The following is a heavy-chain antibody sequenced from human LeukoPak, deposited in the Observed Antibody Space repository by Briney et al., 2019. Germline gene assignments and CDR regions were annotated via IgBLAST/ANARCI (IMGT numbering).Heavy chain of an antibody. Sequence: SETLSLTCTVSGGSISSYYWSWIRQPPGKGLGWIGYIYYSGSTNYNPSLKSRVTISVDTSKNQFSLKLSSVTAADTAVYYCARDIAVAASDYWGQGTLVTVSS. D-gene: IGHD6-19*01. CDR3: ARDIAVAASDY. CDR1: GGSISSYY. J-gene: IGHJ4*02. CDR2: IYYSGST. V-gene: IGHV4-59*01.